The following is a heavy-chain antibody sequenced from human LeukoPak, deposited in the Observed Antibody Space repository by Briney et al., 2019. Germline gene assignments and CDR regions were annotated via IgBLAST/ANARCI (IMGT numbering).Heavy chain of an antibody. CDR3: ARVYYSNSYDYWYFDL. CDR2: INHSGST. Sequence: SETLSLTCAVYGGSFSGYYWSWIRQPPGKGLEWIGEINHSGSTNYNPSLKSRVTISVDTSKNQFSLKLTSVTAADTAVYYCARVYYSNSYDYWYFDLWGRGTLVTVSS. D-gene: IGHD6-13*01. J-gene: IGHJ2*01. V-gene: IGHV4-34*01. CDR1: GGSFSGYY.